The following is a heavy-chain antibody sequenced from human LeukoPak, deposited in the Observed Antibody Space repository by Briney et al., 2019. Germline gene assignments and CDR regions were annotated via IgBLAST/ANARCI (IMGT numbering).Heavy chain of an antibody. D-gene: IGHD6-13*01. Sequence: GGSLRLSCATSGFTFSMSAMHWVRLAPGKGLDWVAVISFDGGNKSYADSVKGRFSISRDNSKNTLYLQMNSLGLDDTAVYFCARGRAGIAAAGFDYWGQGTLVTVSS. CDR1: GFTFSMSA. J-gene: IGHJ4*02. CDR3: ARGRAGIAAAGFDY. CDR2: ISFDGGNK. V-gene: IGHV3-30-3*01.